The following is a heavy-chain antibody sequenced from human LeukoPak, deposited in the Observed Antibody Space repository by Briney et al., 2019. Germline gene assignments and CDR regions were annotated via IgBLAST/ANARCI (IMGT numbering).Heavy chain of an antibody. CDR1: GGSISSSNW. CDR2: IYHSGST. J-gene: IGHJ4*02. Sequence: SGTLSLTCAVSGGSISSSNWWSWVRQPPGKGLEWIGEIYHSGSTNYNPSLKSRVTISVDKSKNQFSLKLSSVTAADTAVYYCASLYGSGSYYQAFDYWGQGTLVTVSS. D-gene: IGHD3-10*01. CDR3: ASLYGSGSYYQAFDY. V-gene: IGHV4-4*02.